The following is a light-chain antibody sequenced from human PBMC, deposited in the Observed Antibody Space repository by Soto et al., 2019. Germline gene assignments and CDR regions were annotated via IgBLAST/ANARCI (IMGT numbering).Light chain of an antibody. Sequence: EIVMTQSPVTLSVSPGERATLSCRASQSVSRNLAWYQQKPGQPPRLLIERVSTRATGIPARFSGSGSWPEFSLTISSLQSEESAVYDCQQYNNWRTFGQGTKVESK. CDR2: RVS. CDR3: QQYNNWRT. J-gene: IGKJ1*01. V-gene: IGKV3-15*01. CDR1: QSVSRN.